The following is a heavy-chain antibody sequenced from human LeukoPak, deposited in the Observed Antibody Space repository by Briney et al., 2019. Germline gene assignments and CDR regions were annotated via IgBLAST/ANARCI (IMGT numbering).Heavy chain of an antibody. J-gene: IGHJ4*02. D-gene: IGHD3-22*01. V-gene: IGHV4-39*07. CDR3: ARETQYYYDSSGYVDY. Sequence: SETLSLTCTVSGGSISTSNYYWGWIRQPPGKGLEWIGNIFYSGSTYYSPSLKSRVTISLDTSRNQFSLKLNSVTAADTAVYYCARETQYYYDSSGYVDYWGQGTLVTVSS. CDR1: GGSISTSNYY. CDR2: IFYSGST.